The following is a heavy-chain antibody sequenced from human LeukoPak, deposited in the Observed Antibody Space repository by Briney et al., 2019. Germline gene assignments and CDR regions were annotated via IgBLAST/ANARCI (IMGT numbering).Heavy chain of an antibody. CDR2: IYPGDSDT. CDR1: GYSFTSYW. Sequence: GESLKISCKGSGYSFTSYWTGWVRQMPGKGLEWMGIIYPGDSDTRYSPSFQGQVTISADKSISTAYLQWSSLKASDTAMYYCARHRDVVVVEFDYWGQGTLVTVSS. J-gene: IGHJ4*02. D-gene: IGHD2-15*01. V-gene: IGHV5-51*01. CDR3: ARHRDVVVVEFDY.